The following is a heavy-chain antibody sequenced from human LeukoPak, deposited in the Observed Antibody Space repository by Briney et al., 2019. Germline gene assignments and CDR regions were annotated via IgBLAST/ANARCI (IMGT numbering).Heavy chain of an antibody. CDR2: ISAYNGNT. V-gene: IGHV1-18*01. J-gene: IGHJ4*02. CDR1: GYTFTSYG. Sequence: ASVKVSCKASGYTFTSYGISWVRQAPGQGLEWMGWISAYNGNTNYAQKLQGRVTMTTDTSTSTAYMELRSLRSDDTAVYYCARDITMVRGVSGGVGYSGQGTLVTVSS. CDR3: ARDITMVRGVSGGVGY. D-gene: IGHD3-10*01.